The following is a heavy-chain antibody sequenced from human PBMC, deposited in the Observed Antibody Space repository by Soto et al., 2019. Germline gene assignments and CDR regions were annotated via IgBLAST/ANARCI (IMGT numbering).Heavy chain of an antibody. D-gene: IGHD3-9*01. V-gene: IGHV4-30-2*01. J-gene: IGHJ4*02. CDR2: IYHSGST. CDR1: GGSISSGGYS. CDR3: ARGNLTGYWALGKTYYFDY. Sequence: QLQLQESGSGLVKPSQTLSLTCAVSGGSISSGGYSWSWIRQPPGKGREWIGYIYHSGSTYYNPSLKSRVTISVDRSKNQFSLKLSSVTAADTAVYYCARGNLTGYWALGKTYYFDYWGQGTLVTVSS.